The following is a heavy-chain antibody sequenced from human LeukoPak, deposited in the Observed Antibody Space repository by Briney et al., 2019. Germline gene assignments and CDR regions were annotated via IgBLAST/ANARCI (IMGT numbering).Heavy chain of an antibody. D-gene: IGHD3-22*01. Sequence: PSETLSLTCTVSGGSISSYYWSWIRQPPGKGLEWIGYIYYSGSTNYNPSLKSRVTISVDTSKNQFSLKLSSVTAADTAVYYCARLPDDYYDKGALDIWGQGTMVTVSS. CDR2: IYYSGST. CDR3: ARLPDDYYDKGALDI. CDR1: GGSISSYY. J-gene: IGHJ3*02. V-gene: IGHV4-59*08.